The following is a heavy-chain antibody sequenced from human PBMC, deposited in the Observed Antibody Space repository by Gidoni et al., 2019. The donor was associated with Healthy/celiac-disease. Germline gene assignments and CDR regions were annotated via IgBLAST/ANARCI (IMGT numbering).Heavy chain of an antibody. CDR1: GGSFSGYY. CDR2: INNSGRT. CDR3: ARGHRITIFGVVTTGWFDP. V-gene: IGHV4-34*01. D-gene: IGHD3-3*01. Sequence: QVQLQQWGAGLLKPSETLSLTCAVYGGSFSGYYWSWIRQPPGKGLEWIGEINNSGRTNYNPSLKSRVTISVDTSKNQFSLKLSSVTAADTAVYYCARGHRITIFGVVTTGWFDPWGQGTLVTVSS. J-gene: IGHJ5*02.